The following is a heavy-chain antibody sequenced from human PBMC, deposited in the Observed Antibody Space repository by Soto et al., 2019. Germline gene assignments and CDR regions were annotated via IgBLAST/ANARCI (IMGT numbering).Heavy chain of an antibody. CDR3: GSVRPSGYVLS. CDR1: GGSLSSYY. CDR2: VYFSGNT. J-gene: IGHJ5*02. Sequence: QVQLQESGPGLVKPSETLSLTYTVSGGSLSSYYWTWIRQSPGKGVEWIGYVYFSGNTNYNPSLKSRVTISIDTSKNQFSLRLASVTAADTAFYYCGSVRPSGYVLSWGQGTLVTVSS. V-gene: IGHV4-59*01. D-gene: IGHD6-25*01.